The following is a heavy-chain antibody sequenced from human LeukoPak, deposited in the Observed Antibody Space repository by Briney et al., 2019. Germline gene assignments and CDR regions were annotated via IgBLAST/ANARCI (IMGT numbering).Heavy chain of an antibody. CDR3: ARNYGFWGGYYLVY. CDR2: INHGGSH. D-gene: IGHD3-3*01. V-gene: IGHV4-34*01. J-gene: IGHJ4*02. CDR1: GGSFSGYY. Sequence: SETLSLTCAVYGGSFSGYYWRWIRHPPGKGLEWMGEINHGGSHNYNPSLNSRVTISVDTSKNQFSLKLSSVTAADTAVYFCARNYGFWGGYYLVYWGEGALVTVSS.